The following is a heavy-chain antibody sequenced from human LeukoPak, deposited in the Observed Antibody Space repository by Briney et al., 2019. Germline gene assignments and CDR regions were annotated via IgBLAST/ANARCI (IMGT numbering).Heavy chain of an antibody. CDR3: ARVWGWELPPPYMDV. V-gene: IGHV3-21*01. J-gene: IGHJ6*03. D-gene: IGHD1-26*01. CDR2: FSTSSSHI. CDR1: GFTFSSYS. Sequence: PGGSLRLSCAASGFTFSSYSMNWVRQAPGKGLEWVSYFSTSSSHIYYADSVKGRFTISRDNAKNSLYLQMNSLRAEDTAVYYCARVWGWELPPPYMDVWGKGTTVTVSS.